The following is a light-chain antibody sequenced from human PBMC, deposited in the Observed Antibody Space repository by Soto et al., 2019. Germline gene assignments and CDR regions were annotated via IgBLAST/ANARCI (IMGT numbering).Light chain of an antibody. V-gene: IGKV3-15*01. CDR1: QSVNNN. CDR2: GAS. J-gene: IGKJ4*01. CDR3: QQYNNWPLLT. Sequence: EIIVTQSPATLSVSPGERAALYCRASQSVNNNLAWYQQKPGQAPRLLIYGASTRATGIPARFGGSGYGTEFTLTISSLQSEDFAIYYCQQYNNWPLLTFGGGTKVDIK.